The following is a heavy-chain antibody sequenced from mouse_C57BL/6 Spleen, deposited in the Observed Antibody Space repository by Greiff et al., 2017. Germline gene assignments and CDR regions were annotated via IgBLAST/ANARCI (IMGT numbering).Heavy chain of an antibody. CDR2: ISSGSSTI. D-gene: IGHD2-5*01. J-gene: IGHJ4*01. CDR3: ARPYSNYGYYAMDY. Sequence: EVKLMESGGGLVKPGGSLKLSCAASGFTFSDYGMHWVRQAPEKGLEWVAYISSGSSTIYYADKVKGRFTISRDNAKNTLFLQMTSLRSEDTAMYYCARPYSNYGYYAMDYWGQGTSVTVSS. CDR1: GFTFSDYG. V-gene: IGHV5-17*01.